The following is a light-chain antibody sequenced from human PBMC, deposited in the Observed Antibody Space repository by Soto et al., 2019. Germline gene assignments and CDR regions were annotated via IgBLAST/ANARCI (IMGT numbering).Light chain of an antibody. CDR3: QQYSNSPFT. Sequence: EIVMTQSPATLSVSPGERATLSCRASQSVRSDLAWYQQKPGQAPRLLIYGASNRATGIPDRFSGSGSGTDFTLTISRLEPEDFAVYYCQQYSNSPFTFGPGTKVDIK. J-gene: IGKJ3*01. V-gene: IGKV3D-15*02. CDR1: QSVRSD. CDR2: GAS.